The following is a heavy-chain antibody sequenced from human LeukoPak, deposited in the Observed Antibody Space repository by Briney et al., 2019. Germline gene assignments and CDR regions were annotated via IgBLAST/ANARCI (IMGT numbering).Heavy chain of an antibody. J-gene: IGHJ6*03. Sequence: ASVKVSCKASGGTFSSYAISWVRQAPGQGLEWMGGIIPIFGTANYAQKFQGRVTITADKSTSTAYMELSSLRSEDTAVYYCASGPLNYYDSSGYSASGMVYYYYYYMDVWGKGTTVTISS. V-gene: IGHV1-69*06. CDR1: GGTFSSYA. CDR2: IIPIFGTA. CDR3: ASGPLNYYDSSGYSASGMVYYYYYYMDV. D-gene: IGHD3-22*01.